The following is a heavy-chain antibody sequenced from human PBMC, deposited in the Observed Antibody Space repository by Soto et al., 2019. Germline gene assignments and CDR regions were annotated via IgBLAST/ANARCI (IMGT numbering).Heavy chain of an antibody. V-gene: IGHV3-23*01. Sequence: EVQLLESGGGLVQPGGSLRLSCAASGFTFSSYAMSWVRQAPGKGLEWVSDISGSGGSTYYADSVKGRFTISRDNTKSTLDLQMNSLRAEDTAVYYCAKDYDILTGLGWFDPWGQGTLVTVSS. J-gene: IGHJ5*02. CDR3: AKDYDILTGLGWFDP. CDR1: GFTFSSYA. CDR2: ISGSGGST. D-gene: IGHD3-9*01.